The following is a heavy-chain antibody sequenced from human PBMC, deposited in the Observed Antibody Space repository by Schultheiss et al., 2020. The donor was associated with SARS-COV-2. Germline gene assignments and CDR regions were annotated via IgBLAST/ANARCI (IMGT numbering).Heavy chain of an antibody. CDR1: GGSVSSGSYY. CDR3: ARDRFLVDYGDHYYYYGMDV. Sequence: SETLSLTCTVSGGSVSSGSYYWSWIRQPPGKGLEWIGSIYYSGSTYYNPSLKSRVTISVDKSKNQFSLKLSSVTAADTAVYYCARDRFLVDYGDHYYYYGMDVWGQGTTVTVSS. D-gene: IGHD4-17*01. V-gene: IGHV4-39*07. J-gene: IGHJ6*02. CDR2: IYYSGST.